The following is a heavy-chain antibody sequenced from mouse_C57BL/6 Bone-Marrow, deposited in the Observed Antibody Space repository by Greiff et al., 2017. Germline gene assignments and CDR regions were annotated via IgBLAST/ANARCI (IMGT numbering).Heavy chain of an antibody. CDR2: INPNNGGT. J-gene: IGHJ2*01. Sequence: VQLKQSGPELVKPGASVKISCKASGYTFTDYYMNWVKQSHGKSLEWIGDINPNNGGTSYNQKFKGKATLTVDKSSSTAYMELRSLTSEDSAVYYCERLGLLRPRYFYYWGQGTTLTVSS. V-gene: IGHV1-26*01. CDR1: GYTFTDYY. CDR3: ERLGLLRPRYFYY. D-gene: IGHD1-2*01.